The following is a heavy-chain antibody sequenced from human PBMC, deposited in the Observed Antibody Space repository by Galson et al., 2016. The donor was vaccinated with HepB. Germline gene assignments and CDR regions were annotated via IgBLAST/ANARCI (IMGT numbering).Heavy chain of an antibody. J-gene: IGHJ4*02. CDR1: GFTFSSYS. CDR2: ISSGSSTI. D-gene: IGHD2-21*02. Sequence: SLRLSCAASGFTFSSYSMNWVRQAPGQGLEWVSYISSGSSTIYCAETFKGRFTISRDNAKNSLYLQMNTLRAEDTAVYYCARRSVTAFDYWGQGTLVTVSS. CDR3: ARRSVTAFDY. V-gene: IGHV3-48*01.